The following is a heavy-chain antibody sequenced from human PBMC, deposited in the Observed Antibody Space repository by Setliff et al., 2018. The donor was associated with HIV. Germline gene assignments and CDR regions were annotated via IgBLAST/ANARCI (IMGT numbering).Heavy chain of an antibody. D-gene: IGHD3-10*01. V-gene: IGHV4-61*09. CDR2: IYKNGGA. Sequence: PSETLSLTCTVSGDSITSDAFYWTWVRQPAGKGLEWIGHIYKNGGADYNSSLKSRVTISMDAPKNQFSLKLTSVTAADTAVYYCARDRYYGSGSYYNYFDYWGQGILVTVSS. CDR3: ARDRYYGSGSYYNYFDY. J-gene: IGHJ4*02. CDR1: GDSITSDAFY.